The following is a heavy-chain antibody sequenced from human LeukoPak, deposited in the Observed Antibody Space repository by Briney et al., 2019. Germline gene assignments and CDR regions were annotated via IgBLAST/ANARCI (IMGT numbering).Heavy chain of an antibody. J-gene: IGHJ4*02. CDR2: INHSGST. CDR1: GGSFSGYY. V-gene: IGHV4-34*01. Sequence: SETLSLTCAVYGGSFSGYYWSWIRQPPGKGLEWIGEINHSGSTNYNPPLKSRVTISVDTSKNQFSLKLSSVTAADTAVYYCARGKRAVAGFGLDYWGQGTLVTVSS. D-gene: IGHD6-19*01. CDR3: ARGKRAVAGFGLDY.